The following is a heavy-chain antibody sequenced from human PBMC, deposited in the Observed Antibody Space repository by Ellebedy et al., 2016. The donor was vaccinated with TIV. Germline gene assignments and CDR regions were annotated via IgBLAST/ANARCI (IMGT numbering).Heavy chain of an antibody. D-gene: IGHD3-10*01. V-gene: IGHV3-21*01. Sequence: PGGSLRLSCAASGFTFSSYSMNWVRQAPGKGLEWVSSISSSSSYIYYADSVKGRFTISRDNAKNSLYLQMNSLRAEDTAVYYCARVKGFGSGSYLARYYYYGMDVWGQGTTVTVSS. CDR1: GFTFSSYS. CDR3: ARVKGFGSGSYLARYYYYGMDV. CDR2: ISSSSSYI. J-gene: IGHJ6*02.